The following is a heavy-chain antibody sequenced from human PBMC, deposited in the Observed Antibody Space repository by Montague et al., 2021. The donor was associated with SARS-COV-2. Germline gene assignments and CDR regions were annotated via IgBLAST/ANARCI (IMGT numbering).Heavy chain of an antibody. D-gene: IGHD2-21*01. CDR1: GGSISSGSYY. J-gene: IGHJ4*02. V-gene: IGHV4-31*03. Sequence: TLSLTCTVSGGSISSGSYYWSWVRQHPGKGLEWIGYIYYSGSSHYNPSLKSRVTISVDTSKNQFSLRLSSVTAADTAVYYCARARTSLIVVVNEFDYWGKGTLVTVSS. CDR2: IYYSGSS. CDR3: ARARTSLIVVVNEFDY.